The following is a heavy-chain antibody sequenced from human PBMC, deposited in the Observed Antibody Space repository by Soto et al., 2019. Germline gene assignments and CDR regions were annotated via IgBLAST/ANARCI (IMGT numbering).Heavy chain of an antibody. J-gene: IGHJ4*02. CDR2: ISAYNGNT. Sequence: ASVKVSCKASGYTFTSYGISWVRQAPGQGLEWMGWISAYNGNTNYAQKLQGRVTMTTDTSTSTAYMELRSLRSDDTAVYYCARDSAVYYDFWSGYYGFDYWGQGTLVTVSS. V-gene: IGHV1-18*01. CDR3: ARDSAVYYDFWSGYYGFDY. CDR1: GYTFTSYG. D-gene: IGHD3-3*01.